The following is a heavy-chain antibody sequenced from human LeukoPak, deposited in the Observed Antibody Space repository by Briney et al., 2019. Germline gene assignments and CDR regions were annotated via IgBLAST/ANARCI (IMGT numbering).Heavy chain of an antibody. CDR2: ISGSGGST. CDR3: ANLIAEAGIRDAFDI. CDR1: GFTFSSYA. Sequence: GGSLRLSCAASGFTFSSYAMSWVRQAPGKGLEWVSAISGSGGSTYYADSVKGRFTISRDNSKNTLYLQMNSLRAEDTAVYYCANLIAEAGIRDAFDIWGQGTMVTVSS. D-gene: IGHD6-13*01. J-gene: IGHJ3*02. V-gene: IGHV3-23*01.